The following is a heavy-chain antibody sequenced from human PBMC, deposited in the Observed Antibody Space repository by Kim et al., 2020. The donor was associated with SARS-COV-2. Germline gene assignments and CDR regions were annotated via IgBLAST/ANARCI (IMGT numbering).Heavy chain of an antibody. CDR3: ARWNHGVIIMYYYYYIDV. Sequence: VKGRFTISRDNAKNSLYLQMNSLRAEDTAVYYCARWNHGVIIMYYYYYIDVWGKGTTVTVSS. V-gene: IGHV3-48*03. J-gene: IGHJ6*03. D-gene: IGHD3-3*01.